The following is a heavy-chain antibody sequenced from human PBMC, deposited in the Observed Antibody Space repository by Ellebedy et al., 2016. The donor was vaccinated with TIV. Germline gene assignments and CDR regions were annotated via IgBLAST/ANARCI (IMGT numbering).Heavy chain of an antibody. CDR3: ARGGSTVTTPRGP. CDR1: GSSISSGHY. D-gene: IGHD4-17*01. J-gene: IGHJ5*02. V-gene: IGHV4-61*01. CDR2: IYYSGST. Sequence: GSLRLSCTVSGSSISSGHYWSWIRQPPGKGLEWIGYIYYSGSTNYNPSLKSRVTISVDTSKNQFSLKLSSVTAADTAVYYCARGGSTVTTPRGPWGQGTLVTVSS.